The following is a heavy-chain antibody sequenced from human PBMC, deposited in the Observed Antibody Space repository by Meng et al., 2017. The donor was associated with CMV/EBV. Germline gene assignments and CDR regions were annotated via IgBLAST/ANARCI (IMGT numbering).Heavy chain of an antibody. CDR2: IRYDGSRK. CDR1: GFTFSTYG. CDR3: TKDRLVGATTGFDF. Sequence: QGVVVYYGEGVVQAGGALRLSCVASGFTFSTYGMHWVRQAPGKGLEWVTFIRYDGSRKYYADSVKGRFTISRDNSKNTLYLQMNNLRAEDTAVYYCTKDRLVGATTGFDFWGQGTLVTVSS. J-gene: IGHJ4*02. D-gene: IGHD1-26*01. V-gene: IGHV3-30*02.